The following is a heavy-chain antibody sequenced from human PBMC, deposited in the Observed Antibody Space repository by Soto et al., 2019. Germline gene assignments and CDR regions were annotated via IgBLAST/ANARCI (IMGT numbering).Heavy chain of an antibody. CDR3: ARDRSLEGYSSGWDSEQPYYYCGMDV. D-gene: IGHD6-19*01. CDR2: TYYRSKWYN. J-gene: IGHJ6*02. Sequence: SQTLSLTCAISGDSVSSNSAAWNWIRQSPSRGLEWLGRTYYRSKWYNDYAVSVKSRITINPDTSKNQFSLQLNSVTPEDTAVYYCARDRSLEGYSSGWDSEQPYYYCGMDVWGQVTTITVSS. CDR1: GDSVSSNSAA. V-gene: IGHV6-1*01.